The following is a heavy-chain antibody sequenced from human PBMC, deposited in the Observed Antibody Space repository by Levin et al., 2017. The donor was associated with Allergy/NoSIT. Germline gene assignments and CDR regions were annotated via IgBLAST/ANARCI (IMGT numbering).Heavy chain of an antibody. CDR3: ARDRGYSGSRIFDF. V-gene: IGHV1-18*01. Sequence: GASVKVSCKASGYIFTNYDISWVRQAPGQGLEWMGWISTYNGNTNHAQKLQGRVTMTTDTSTSTAYMELRSLRSDDTAVYYCARDRGYSGSRIFDFWGQGSLVTVSS. CDR1: GYIFTNYD. J-gene: IGHJ4*02. CDR2: ISTYNGNT. D-gene: IGHD6-13*01.